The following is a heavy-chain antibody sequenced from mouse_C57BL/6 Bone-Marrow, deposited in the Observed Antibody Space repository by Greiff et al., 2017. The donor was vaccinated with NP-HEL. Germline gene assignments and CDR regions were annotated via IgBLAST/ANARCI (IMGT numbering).Heavy chain of an antibody. D-gene: IGHD1-1*01. J-gene: IGHJ3*01. Sequence: DVMLVESGGGLVKPGGSLKLSCAASGFTFSDYGMHWVRQAPEKGLEWVAYISSGSSTIYYADTVKGRFTISRDNAKNTLFLQMTSLRSEDTAMYYCARSGYYGSSSAWFAYWGQGTLVTVSA. V-gene: IGHV5-17*01. CDR2: ISSGSSTI. CDR1: GFTFSDYG. CDR3: ARSGYYGSSSAWFAY.